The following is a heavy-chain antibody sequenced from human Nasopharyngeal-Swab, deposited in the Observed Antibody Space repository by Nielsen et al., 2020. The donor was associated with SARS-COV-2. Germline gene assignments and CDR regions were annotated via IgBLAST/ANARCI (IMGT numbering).Heavy chain of an antibody. Sequence: QTPSLTRAISGDSVSSSSAAWNWIRQSPSRGLEWLGRTYYRSKWYNDYAVSVKSRITINPDTSKNQFSLHLNSVTPEDTAVYYCARARGAYGDYYYYYYTDVWGKGTTVTVSS. V-gene: IGHV6-1*01. CDR2: TYYRSKWYN. J-gene: IGHJ6*03. D-gene: IGHD4-17*01. CDR1: GDSVSSSSAA. CDR3: ARARGAYGDYYYYYYTDV.